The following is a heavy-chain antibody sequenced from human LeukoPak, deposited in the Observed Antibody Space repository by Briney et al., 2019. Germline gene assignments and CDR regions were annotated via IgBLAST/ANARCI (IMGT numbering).Heavy chain of an antibody. CDR3: ARDKQPLRWLQFAAAFDI. Sequence: AASVTVSCKASGGTFSSYAISWVRQAPGQGLEWMGRIIPILGIANYAQKFQGRVTITADKSTSTAYMELSSLRSEDTAVYYCARDKQPLRWLQFAAAFDIWGQGTMVTVSS. J-gene: IGHJ3*02. CDR1: GGTFSSYA. V-gene: IGHV1-69*04. CDR2: IIPILGIA. D-gene: IGHD5-24*01.